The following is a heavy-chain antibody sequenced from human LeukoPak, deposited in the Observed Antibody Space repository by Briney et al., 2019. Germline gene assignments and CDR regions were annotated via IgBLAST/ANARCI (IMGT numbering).Heavy chain of an antibody. CDR1: GYTFTGYY. CDR2: INPNSGGT. D-gene: IGHD4-11*01. V-gene: IGHV1-2*02. CDR3: ARAPATYSNYVKAYFDY. J-gene: IGHJ4*02. Sequence: ASVKVSCKASGYTFTGYYMHWVRQAPGQGLEWMGWINPNSGGTNYAQKFQGRVTMTRDTSIATAYMELSRLRSDDTAVYYCARAPATYSNYVKAYFDYWGQGTLVTVSS.